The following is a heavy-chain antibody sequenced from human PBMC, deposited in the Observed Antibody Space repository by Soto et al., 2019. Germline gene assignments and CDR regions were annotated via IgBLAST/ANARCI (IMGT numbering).Heavy chain of an antibody. CDR3: AKSVYNWNDGFFDY. CDR1: GFTFSSYG. V-gene: IGHV3-30*18. J-gene: IGHJ4*02. D-gene: IGHD1-1*01. Sequence: QVQLVESGGGVVQPGRSLRLSCAASGFTFSSYGMHWVRQAPGKGLEWVAVISYDGINKYYADSVKGRFTISRDNSKNTLYLQMNSLRAEDPAVYYCAKSVYNWNDGFFDYWGQGTLVTVSS. CDR2: ISYDGINK.